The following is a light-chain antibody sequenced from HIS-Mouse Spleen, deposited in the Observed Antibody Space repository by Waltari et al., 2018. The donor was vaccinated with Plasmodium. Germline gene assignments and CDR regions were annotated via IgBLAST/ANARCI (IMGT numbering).Light chain of an antibody. CDR3: QQYGSSPIT. CDR1: PRVSSSY. Sequence: EIVLTQSPGTLSLSPGERATLSCRASPRVSSSYLAWYQQKPGQAPRLLILGASSRAPGIPDRFSGSGSGTDFTLTISRLEPEDFAVYYCQQYGSSPITFGQGTRLEIK. V-gene: IGKV3-20*01. CDR2: GAS. J-gene: IGKJ5*01.